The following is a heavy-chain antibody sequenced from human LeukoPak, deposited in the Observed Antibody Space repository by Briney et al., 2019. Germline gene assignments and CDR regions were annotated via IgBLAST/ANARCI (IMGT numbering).Heavy chain of an antibody. D-gene: IGHD3-10*01. CDR3: ARHAITMVQGEIDY. Sequence: SETLSLTCTVSGGSISSSSYYWGCIRQPPGKGLEWIGSIYYSGSTYYNPPLKSRVTISVDTSKNQFSLKLSSVTAADTAVYYCARHAITMVQGEIDYWGQGTLVTVSS. CDR1: GGSISSSSYY. CDR2: IYYSGST. V-gene: IGHV4-39*01. J-gene: IGHJ4*02.